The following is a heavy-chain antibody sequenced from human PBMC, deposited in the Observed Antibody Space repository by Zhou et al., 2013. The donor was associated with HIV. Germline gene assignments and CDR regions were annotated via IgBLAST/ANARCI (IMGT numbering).Heavy chain of an antibody. CDR2: INPGIGTT. J-gene: IGHJ3*02. CDR1: GYAFTTYY. V-gene: IGHV1-46*03. CDR3: NRGMQRWVNDAFDI. D-gene: IGHD1-1*01. Sequence: QVQLEQSGAEVKKPGASLNISCKASGYAFTTYYIHWVRQAPGQGLEWMGLINPGIGTTYYAEKFQGRVTMTRDTSTNTVNMQLGTLTSEDTAVYFCNRGMQRWVNDAFDIWGQGTMVTVSS.